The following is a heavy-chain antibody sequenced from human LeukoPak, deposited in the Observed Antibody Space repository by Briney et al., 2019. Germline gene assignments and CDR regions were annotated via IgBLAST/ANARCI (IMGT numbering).Heavy chain of an antibody. CDR2: FDPEDGET. CDR1: GYTLTELS. Sequence: ASVKVSCKVSGYTLTELSMHWVRQAPGKGLEWMGGFDPEDGETIYAQKFQGRVTMTEDTSTDTAYMELSSLRSEDTAVYYCATDGGGCGGTLYYYYSMDVWGQGTTVTVSS. CDR3: ATDGGGCGGTLYYYYSMDV. V-gene: IGHV1-24*01. J-gene: IGHJ6*02. D-gene: IGHD2-15*01.